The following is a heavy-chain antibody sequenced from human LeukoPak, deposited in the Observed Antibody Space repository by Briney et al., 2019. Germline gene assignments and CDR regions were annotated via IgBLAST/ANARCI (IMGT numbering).Heavy chain of an antibody. D-gene: IGHD3-9*01. CDR3: ARGDFDWLLFFDY. CDR2: ICSGGST. Sequence: GGSLRLSSAASGFTVSSNYMSWVRQAPGKGLEWVSVICSGGSTYYADSVKGRFTISRDNSKNTLYLQMNSLRAEDTAVYYCARGDFDWLLFFDYWGQGTLVTVSS. V-gene: IGHV3-66*01. CDR1: GFTVSSNY. J-gene: IGHJ4*02.